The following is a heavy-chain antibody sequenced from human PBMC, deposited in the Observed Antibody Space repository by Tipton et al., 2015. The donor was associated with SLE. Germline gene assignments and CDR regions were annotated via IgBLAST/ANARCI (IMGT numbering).Heavy chain of an antibody. CDR2: INHSGST. CDR1: GGSFSGYY. D-gene: IGHD2-2*01. CDR3: ASTLGTSLVHDWYFDL. J-gene: IGHJ2*01. V-gene: IGHV4-34*01. Sequence: TLSLTCAVYGGSFSGYYWSWIRQPPGKGLEWIGEINHSGSTNYNPSLKSRVTISVDTSKNQFSLKLSSVTAADTAVYYCASTLGTSLVHDWYFDLWGRGTLVTVSS.